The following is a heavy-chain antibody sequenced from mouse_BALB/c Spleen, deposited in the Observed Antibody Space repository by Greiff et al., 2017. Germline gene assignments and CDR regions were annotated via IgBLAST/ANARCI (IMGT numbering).Heavy chain of an antibody. D-gene: IGHD1-1*01. J-gene: IGHJ1*01. CDR3: ARRALLLRYFDV. V-gene: IGHV1-14*01. CDR1: GYTFTSYV. CDR2: IDPYNGGT. Sequence: VQLQQSGPELVKPGASVKMSCKASGYTFTSYVMHWVKQKPGQGLEWIGYIDPYNGGTSYNQKFKGKATLTVDKSSSTAYMHLNSLTSEDSAVYYCARRALLLRYFDVWGAGTTVTVSS.